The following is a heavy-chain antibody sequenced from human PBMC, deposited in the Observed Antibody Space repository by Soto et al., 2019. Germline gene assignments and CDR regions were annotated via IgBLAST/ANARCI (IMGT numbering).Heavy chain of an antibody. Sequence: GGSLRLSFAASGFTFSSYGMHWVRQAPGKGLEWVEFISYDGSNKYYAYSVKVRFTISRENSKKTLYLQMNSLRAEDTAVYYCAKRGYGPYNWFHXWGQGTLVTVSX. J-gene: IGHJ5*02. V-gene: IGHV3-30*18. CDR1: GFTFSSYG. CDR2: ISYDGSNK. CDR3: AKRGYGPYNWFHX. D-gene: IGHD5-18*01.